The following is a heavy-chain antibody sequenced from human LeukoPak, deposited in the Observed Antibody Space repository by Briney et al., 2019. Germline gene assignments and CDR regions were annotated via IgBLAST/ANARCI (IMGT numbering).Heavy chain of an antibody. CDR2: INPNSGDT. Sequence: ASVKVSCKASGFPFSDFYIHWVRQAPGQGLEWMGWINPNSGDTKYTQRFQGRVTMTRDTSISTAYMEMTSLRYDDTAVYYCARDDMVGAVDFDYWGQGTLVTVSS. CDR3: ARDDMVGAVDFDY. V-gene: IGHV1-2*02. CDR1: GFPFSDFY. J-gene: IGHJ4*02. D-gene: IGHD2-15*01.